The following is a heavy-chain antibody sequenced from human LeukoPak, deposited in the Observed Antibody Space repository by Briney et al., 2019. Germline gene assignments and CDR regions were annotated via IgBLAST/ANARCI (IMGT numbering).Heavy chain of an antibody. J-gene: IGHJ4*02. CDR3: VRDSNLSFDY. D-gene: IGHD1-14*01. V-gene: IGHV3-74*01. Sequence: GSLRLSCAASGVTLSSYWMHWVRQAPGKGLVWVSHINTDGTATTYADSVKGRFTISGDNAKNTLYLQMNSLRAEDTAVYYCVRDSNLSFDYWGQGALVTVSS. CDR1: GVTLSSYW. CDR2: INTDGTAT.